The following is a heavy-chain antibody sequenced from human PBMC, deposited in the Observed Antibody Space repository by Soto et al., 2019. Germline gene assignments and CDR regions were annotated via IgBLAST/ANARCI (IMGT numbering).Heavy chain of an antibody. J-gene: IGHJ6*02. CDR3: ARSRAAAPPRVGMDV. D-gene: IGHD6-13*01. CDR1: GGTFSKYA. CDR2: IIPFFQTP. Sequence: GASVKVSCKASGGTFSKYAISWVRQAPGQGLEWMGGIIPFFQTPNYAQKYQGRVTITADESTTTAYMEMRSLRSEDTAVYYCARSRAAAPPRVGMDVWGQGTTVTV. V-gene: IGHV1-69*13.